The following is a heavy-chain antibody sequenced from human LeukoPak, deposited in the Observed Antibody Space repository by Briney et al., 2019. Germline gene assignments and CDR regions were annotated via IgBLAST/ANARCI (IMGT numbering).Heavy chain of an antibody. D-gene: IGHD3-22*01. Sequence: GGSLRLSCAASGFTFDDYGMSWVRQAPGKGLEWVSGINWNGGSTGYADSVKGRFTISRDNAKNSLYLQMNSLRAEDTALYYCARAGYYDSSGYYGGEVDYWGQGTLVTVSS. V-gene: IGHV3-20*04. J-gene: IGHJ4*02. CDR1: GFTFDDYG. CDR3: ARAGYYDSSGYYGGEVDY. CDR2: INWNGGST.